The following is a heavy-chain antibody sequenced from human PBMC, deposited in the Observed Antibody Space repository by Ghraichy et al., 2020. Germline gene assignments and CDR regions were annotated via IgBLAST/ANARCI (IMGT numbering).Heavy chain of an antibody. J-gene: IGHJ4*02. CDR3: ARERVKPTYYFDSSASDH. V-gene: IGHV1-2*02. D-gene: IGHD3-9*01. CDR1: GYTLSDNY. CDR2: INPKSGDT. Sequence: ASVKVSCKASGYTLSDNYIHWVRQAPGQGLEWMGWINPKSGDTNYAERFQGRVTMTTEKCIGTAYMELRRLRFDDTAVYYCARERVKPTYYFDSSASDHWGQGTLVTVS.